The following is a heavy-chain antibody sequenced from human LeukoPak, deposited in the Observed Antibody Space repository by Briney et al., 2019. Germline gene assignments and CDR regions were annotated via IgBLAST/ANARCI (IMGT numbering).Heavy chain of an antibody. V-gene: IGHV4-34*01. J-gene: IGHJ4*02. CDR3: ARGRGRIRDPWNGIVVKEKGPFMDF. D-gene: IGHD1-1*01. CDR1: GGSFNSYY. Sequence: SETLSLTCAVYGGSFNSYYWTWIRQAPGKGLEWIGQINHRGTTNYDPSPKRRASISRGTSKHEFSLKVYSVTAANTRVYYCARGRGRIRDPWNGIVVKEKGPFMDFWGQGILVTVSS. CDR2: INHRGTT.